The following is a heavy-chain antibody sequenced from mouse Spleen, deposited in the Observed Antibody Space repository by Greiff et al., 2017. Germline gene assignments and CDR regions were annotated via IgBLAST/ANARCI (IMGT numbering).Heavy chain of an antibody. D-gene: IGHD2-10*01. Sequence: QVQLQQSGAELMKPGASVKISCKASGYAFSSSWMNWVKQRPGKGLEWIGRIYPGDGDTNYNGKFKGKATLTADKSSSTAYMQLSSLTSEDSAVYFCARGPLLFSWFAYWGQGTLVTVSA. CDR2: IYPGDGDT. V-gene: IGHV1-82*01. J-gene: IGHJ3*01. CDR3: ARGPLLFSWFAY. CDR1: GYAFSSSW.